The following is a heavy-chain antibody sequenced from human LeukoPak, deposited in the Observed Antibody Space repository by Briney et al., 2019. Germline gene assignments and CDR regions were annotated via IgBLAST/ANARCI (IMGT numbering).Heavy chain of an antibody. CDR1: GYTFTSYG. CDR2: ISAYNGNT. J-gene: IGHJ6*03. D-gene: IGHD2-2*01. CDR3: ARADWVVPAAMGGSYYMDV. V-gene: IGHV1-18*01. Sequence: ASVKVSCKASGYTFTSYGISWVRQAPGQGLEWMGWISAYNGNTNYAQKLQGRVTMTTDTSTSTAYMELRSLRSDDTAVYYCARADWVVPAAMGGSYYMDVWGKGTTVTVSS.